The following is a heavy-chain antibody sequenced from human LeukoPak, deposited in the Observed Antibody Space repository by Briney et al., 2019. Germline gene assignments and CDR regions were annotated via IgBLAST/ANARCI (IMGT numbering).Heavy chain of an antibody. Sequence: SETLSLTCAVYGGSFNGYYWSWIRQPPGKGLEWIGEINRSGSTNYNPSLTSRVTISVDTSKNQFSLKLSSVTAADTAVYYCARAGRITGTTALFDYWGQGTLVTVSS. D-gene: IGHD1-20*01. CDR2: INRSGST. CDR1: GGSFNGYY. CDR3: ARAGRITGTTALFDY. V-gene: IGHV4-34*01. J-gene: IGHJ4*02.